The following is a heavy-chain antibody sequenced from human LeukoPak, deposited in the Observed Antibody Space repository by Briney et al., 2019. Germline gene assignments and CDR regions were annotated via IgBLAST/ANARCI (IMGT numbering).Heavy chain of an antibody. V-gene: IGHV1-69*04. CDR1: GGTFSSYA. J-gene: IGHJ5*02. D-gene: IGHD3-10*01. CDR3: ARDGDSPINSGSYYNWFDP. CDR2: VIPIFGIA. Sequence: SVKVSCEASGGTFSSYAISWVRQAPGQGLEWMGRVIPIFGIANYAQKFQGRVTITADKSTSTAYMELSSLRSEDTAVYYCARDGDSPINSGSYYNWFDPWGQGTLVTVSS.